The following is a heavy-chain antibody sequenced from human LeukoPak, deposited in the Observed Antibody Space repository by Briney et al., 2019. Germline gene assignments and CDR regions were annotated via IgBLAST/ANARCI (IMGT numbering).Heavy chain of an antibody. CDR2: IRYDGSNK. J-gene: IGHJ6*02. Sequence: GGSLRLSCAASGFTFSSYGMHWVRQAPGKGLEWVAFIRYDGSNKYYADSVKGRFTISRDNSKNTLYLQMNSLRAEDTAVYYCAKDRYYGSVSPYDYYGMDVWSQGTTVTVSS. D-gene: IGHD3-10*01. CDR1: GFTFSSYG. CDR3: AKDRYYGSVSPYDYYGMDV. V-gene: IGHV3-30*02.